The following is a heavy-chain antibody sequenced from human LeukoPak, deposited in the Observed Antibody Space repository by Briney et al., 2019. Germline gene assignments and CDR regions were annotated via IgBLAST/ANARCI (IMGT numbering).Heavy chain of an antibody. Sequence: PSETLSLTCAVFGGSISSSNWWSWVRQPPGKGLEWIGEVYHSGSTNYNSSLKSRVTISVDKSKNHFSLKLSSVTAADTAVYYCARQHQYYDILTGYYSGGVDYWGQRTLVTVSS. J-gene: IGHJ4*02. CDR3: ARQHQYYDILTGYYSGGVDY. CDR2: VYHSGST. D-gene: IGHD3-9*01. V-gene: IGHV4-4*02. CDR1: GGSISSSNW.